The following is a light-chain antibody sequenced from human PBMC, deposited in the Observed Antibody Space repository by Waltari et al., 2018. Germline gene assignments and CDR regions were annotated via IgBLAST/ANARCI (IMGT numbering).Light chain of an antibody. CDR3: QQSNYFPLT. Sequence: DIQMTQSPSSVSASVGDRVTITCRAIQDISRYLVWYQQKPGKAPNLLIYGASNLQSGVPSRFSGSGSGTDFTLTIDTLQPEDFATYFCQQSNYFPLTFGGGTKVEIE. CDR1: QDISRY. V-gene: IGKV1-12*01. CDR2: GAS. J-gene: IGKJ4*01.